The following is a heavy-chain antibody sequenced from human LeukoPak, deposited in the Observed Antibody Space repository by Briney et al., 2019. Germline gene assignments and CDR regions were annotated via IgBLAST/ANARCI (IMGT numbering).Heavy chain of an antibody. CDR3: ARNGYSYGFVDY. CDR1: GGSISSDY. Sequence: SETLSLTCTVSGGSISSDYWSWIRQPPGKGLEWIGYIYYSGGTKYNPSLKSRVTISVDTSKNQFSLKLSSVTAADTAVYYCARNGYSYGFVDYWGQGTLVTVSS. V-gene: IGHV4-59*01. J-gene: IGHJ4*02. D-gene: IGHD5-18*01. CDR2: IYYSGGT.